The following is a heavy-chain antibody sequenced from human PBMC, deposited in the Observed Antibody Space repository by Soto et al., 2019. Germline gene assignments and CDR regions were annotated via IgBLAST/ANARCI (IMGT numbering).Heavy chain of an antibody. V-gene: IGHV5-51*01. D-gene: IGHD6-13*01. Sequence: GESLKISCKGSGYSFTSYWIGWVRQIPGKSLEWMGIIYPGDSDTRYSPSFQGQVTISADKSISTAYLQWSSLKASDTAMYYCARTSAAGKYYYGMDVWGQGTTVTVSS. CDR1: GYSFTSYW. CDR3: ARTSAAGKYYYGMDV. CDR2: IYPGDSDT. J-gene: IGHJ6*02.